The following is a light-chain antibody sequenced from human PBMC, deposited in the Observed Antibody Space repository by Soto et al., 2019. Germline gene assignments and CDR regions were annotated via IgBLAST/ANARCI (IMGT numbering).Light chain of an antibody. CDR3: QQYDNLPIT. Sequence: DIQMTQSPSSLSASVVDRFTITFHAGHDISNYLNWYQQKPGKAPKLLIYDASNLETGVPSRFSGSGSGTDFTFTISSLQPEDIATYYCQQYDNLPITFGQGTRLEIK. V-gene: IGKV1-33*01. CDR2: DAS. CDR1: HDISNY. J-gene: IGKJ5*01.